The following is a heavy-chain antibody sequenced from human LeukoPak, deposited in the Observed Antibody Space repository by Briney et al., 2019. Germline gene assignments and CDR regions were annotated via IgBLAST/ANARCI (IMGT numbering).Heavy chain of an antibody. CDR3: ARAYDILTGYYYSRSPSFDY. CDR2: INHSGST. CDR1: GGSFSGYY. J-gene: IGHJ4*02. V-gene: IGHV4-34*01. Sequence: SETLSLTCAVYGGSFSGYYWSWIRQPPGRGLEWIGEINHSGSTNYNPSLKSRVTISVDTSKNQFSLKLSPVTAADTAVYYCARAYDILTGYYYSRSPSFDYWGQGTLVTVSS. D-gene: IGHD3-9*01.